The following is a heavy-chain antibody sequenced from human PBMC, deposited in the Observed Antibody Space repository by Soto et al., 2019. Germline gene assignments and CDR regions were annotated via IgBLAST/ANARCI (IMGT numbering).Heavy chain of an antibody. CDR3: AKSAVCSGGSCLLMAPLRGVPYYFDY. Sequence: PGGSLRLSCAASGFTFSSYAMSWVRQAPGKGLEWVSAISGSGGSTYYADSVKGRFTISRDNSKNTLYLQMNSLRAEDTAVYYCAKSAVCSGGSCLLMAPLRGVPYYFDYWGQGTLVTAPQ. D-gene: IGHD2-15*01. CDR1: GFTFSSYA. V-gene: IGHV3-23*01. J-gene: IGHJ4*02. CDR2: ISGSGGST.